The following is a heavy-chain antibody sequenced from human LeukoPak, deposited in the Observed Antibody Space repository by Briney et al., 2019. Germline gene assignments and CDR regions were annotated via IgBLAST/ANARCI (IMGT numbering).Heavy chain of an antibody. CDR2: ISSSSSYI. Sequence: GGSLRLSCAASGFTFSSYSMNWVRQAPGKGLEWVSSISSSSSYIYYADSVKGRFTISRDNAKNSLYLQMNSLRAEDTAVYYCAREITWELPPIWGQGTMVTVSS. D-gene: IGHD1-26*01. J-gene: IGHJ3*02. CDR1: GFTFSSYS. V-gene: IGHV3-21*01. CDR3: AREITWELPPI.